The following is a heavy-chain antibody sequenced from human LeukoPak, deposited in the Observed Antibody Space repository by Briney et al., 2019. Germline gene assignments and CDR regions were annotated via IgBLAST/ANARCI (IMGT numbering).Heavy chain of an antibody. D-gene: IGHD6-19*01. V-gene: IGHV3-23*01. CDR1: GFTFSSYA. J-gene: IGHJ4*02. CDR3: AKDVAGGFDY. Sequence: LTGGSLRLSCAASGFTFSSYAMTWVRQAPGKGLEWVSAISGSGGSTYYADSVKGRFTISRDNSKNTLYLQMNSLRAEDTAVYYCAKDVAGGFDYWGQGTLVTVSS. CDR2: ISGSGGST.